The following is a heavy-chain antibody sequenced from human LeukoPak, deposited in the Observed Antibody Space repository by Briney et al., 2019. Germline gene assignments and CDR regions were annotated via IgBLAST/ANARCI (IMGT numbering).Heavy chain of an antibody. D-gene: IGHD6-19*01. V-gene: IGHV4-39*01. CDR3: ARHVPSGWYGTPYYFDY. CDR1: GGSISSSSYY. Sequence: SETLSLTCTVSGGSISSSSYYWGWIRQPPGKGLEWIGSIYYSGSTYYNPSLKSRVTISVDTSKNQFSLKLSSVTAADTAVYYCARHVPSGWYGTPYYFDYWGQGTLVTVSS. CDR2: IYYSGST. J-gene: IGHJ4*02.